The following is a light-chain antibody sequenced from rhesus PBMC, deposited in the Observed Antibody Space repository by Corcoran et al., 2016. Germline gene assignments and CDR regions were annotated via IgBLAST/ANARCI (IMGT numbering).Light chain of an antibody. Sequence: EIVMTQSPATLSLSPGERATLSCRASQSVSSRLAWYHQQPGQAPRLLIYGASSTVTGIPERVSGSGSGTDCTLTISSLEPEDVAVYFCQQEGNWSYSCGQGTKVEIK. CDR1: QSVSSR. V-gene: IGKV3-17*02. CDR2: GAS. J-gene: IGKJ2*01. CDR3: QQEGNWSYS.